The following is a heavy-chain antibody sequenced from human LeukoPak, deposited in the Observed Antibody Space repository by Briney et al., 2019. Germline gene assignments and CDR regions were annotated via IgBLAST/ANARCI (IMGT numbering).Heavy chain of an antibody. D-gene: IGHD5-24*01. V-gene: IGHV3-43*01. J-gene: IGHJ4*02. Sequence: GGSLRLSCAASGFTFDDYTMHWVRQASGKGLEWVSLISWDGGSTYYADSVKGRFTISRDNSKNSLYLQMNSLRTEDTALYYCAKDVGDGYNYFGYWGQGTLVTVSS. CDR2: ISWDGGST. CDR3: AKDVGDGYNYFGY. CDR1: GFTFDDYT.